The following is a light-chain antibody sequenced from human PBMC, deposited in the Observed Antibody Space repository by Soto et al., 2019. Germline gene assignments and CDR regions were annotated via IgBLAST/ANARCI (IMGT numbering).Light chain of an antibody. CDR2: GAS. J-gene: IGKJ2*01. Sequence: EILLTQSPGTLSLSPGERATLSCSASQSVRNSYLAWYQQKPGQAPRHLIYGASGRATGIPDRFSGSGSGTDFTLTISRLEPEEFAVYYCQQYGSSPYTFVQGTKLEI. CDR1: QSVRNSY. CDR3: QQYGSSPYT. V-gene: IGKV3-20*01.